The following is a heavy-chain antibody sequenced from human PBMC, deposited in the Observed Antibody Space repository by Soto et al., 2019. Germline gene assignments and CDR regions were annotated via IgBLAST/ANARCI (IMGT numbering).Heavy chain of an antibody. Sequence: EVQLVESGGGLVQPGGSLKLSCAASGFTFSGSAMHWVRQASGKGLEWVGRIRSKANNYATAYGASVKGRFTISRDDSKNTAYMQMNSLKTEDTAVYYCSRQASDFWIGKPQYYMDVWGKGTTVTVSS. CDR1: GFTFSGSA. CDR2: IRSKANNYAT. CDR3: SRQASDFWIGKPQYYMDV. J-gene: IGHJ6*03. V-gene: IGHV3-73*01. D-gene: IGHD3-3*01.